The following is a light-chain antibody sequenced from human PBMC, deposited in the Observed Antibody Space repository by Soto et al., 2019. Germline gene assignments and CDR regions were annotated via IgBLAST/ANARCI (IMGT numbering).Light chain of an antibody. CDR3: QQYGSSPPLT. Sequence: EIVLTQSPGTLSLSPGERATLSCRASQSVSSSYLAWYQQKPGQAPRLLIYGASSRATGIPGRFSVSGSGTDFTLTISRLEPEDFAVYYCQQYGSSPPLTFGGGTKVEIK. CDR2: GAS. J-gene: IGKJ4*01. CDR1: QSVSSSY. V-gene: IGKV3-20*01.